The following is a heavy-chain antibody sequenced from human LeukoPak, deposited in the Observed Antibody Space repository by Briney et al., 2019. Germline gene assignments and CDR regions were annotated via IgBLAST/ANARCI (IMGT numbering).Heavy chain of an antibody. CDR3: ARGPVVVVAANYYYYGMDV. V-gene: IGHV4-34*01. J-gene: IGHJ6*02. Sequence: PSETLSLTCAVYGGSFGGYYWSWIRQPPGKGLEWIGEINHSGSTNYNPSLKSRVTISVDTSKNQFSLKLSSVTAADTAVYYCARGPVVVVAANYYYYGMDVWGQGTTVTVSS. CDR2: INHSGST. D-gene: IGHD2-15*01. CDR1: GGSFGGYY.